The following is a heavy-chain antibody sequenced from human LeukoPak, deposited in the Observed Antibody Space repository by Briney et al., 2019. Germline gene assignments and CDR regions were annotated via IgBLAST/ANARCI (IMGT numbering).Heavy chain of an antibody. J-gene: IGHJ2*01. Sequence: PSETLSLTCTVSGGSISSYYWSWIRQPPGKGLEWIGYIFHSGSINNNPSLKSRVTIPVDTSKNQFSLKLTSVTAADTAVYYCARAPQPTSYGDYGKRYFDLWGRGTLVTVSS. CDR1: GGSISSYY. V-gene: IGHV4-59*01. CDR3: ARAPQPTSYGDYGKRYFDL. CDR2: IFHSGSI. D-gene: IGHD4-17*01.